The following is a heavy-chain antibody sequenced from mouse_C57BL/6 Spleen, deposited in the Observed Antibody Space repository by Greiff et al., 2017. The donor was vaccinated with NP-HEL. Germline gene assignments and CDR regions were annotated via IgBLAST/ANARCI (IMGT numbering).Heavy chain of an antibody. V-gene: IGHV5-9*01. Sequence: EVKLVESGGGLVKPGGSLKLSCAASGFTFSSYTMSWVRQTPEKRLEWVATISGGGGNTYYPDSVKGRFTISRDNAKNTLYLQMSSLRSEDTALYYCASYYGSSFYFDYWGQGTTLTVSS. J-gene: IGHJ2*01. CDR3: ASYYGSSFYFDY. CDR2: ISGGGGNT. CDR1: GFTFSSYT. D-gene: IGHD1-1*01.